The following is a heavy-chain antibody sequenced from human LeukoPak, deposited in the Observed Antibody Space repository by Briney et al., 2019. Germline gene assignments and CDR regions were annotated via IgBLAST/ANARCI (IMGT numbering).Heavy chain of an antibody. CDR1: GYTLTELS. CDR3: ARVPYYYDSSDP. CDR2: FDPEDGET. D-gene: IGHD3-22*01. V-gene: IGHV1-24*01. Sequence: ASVKVSCKVSGYTLTELSMHWVRQAPGKGLEWMGGFDPEDGETIYAQKFQGRVTMTEDTSTDTAYMELSSLRSEDTAVYYCARVPYYYDSSDPWGQGTLVTVSS. J-gene: IGHJ5*02.